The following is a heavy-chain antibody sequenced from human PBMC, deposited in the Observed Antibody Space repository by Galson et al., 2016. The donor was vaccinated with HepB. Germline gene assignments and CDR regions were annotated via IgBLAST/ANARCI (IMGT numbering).Heavy chain of an antibody. CDR3: ANSLPRTPYFNY. D-gene: IGHD1-1*01. V-gene: IGHV3-23*01. Sequence: SLRLSCAASGFTFSSYAMSWVRQAPGKGLEWVSSISYDGGSTYYADSVKGRFTISRDNSQITLYLHMNSLRAEDTAVYYCANSLPRTPYFNYWAREPWSPSPQ. CDR2: ISYDGGST. CDR1: GFTFSSYA. J-gene: IGHJ4*02.